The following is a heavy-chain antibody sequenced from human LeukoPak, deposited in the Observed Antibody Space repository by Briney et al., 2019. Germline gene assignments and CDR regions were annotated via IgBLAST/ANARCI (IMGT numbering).Heavy chain of an antibody. CDR2: ISSSSSYI. Sequence: GGSLRLSCAASGFTFSSYIMNWVRQAPGKGLEWVSSISSSSSYIYYADSVKGRFTISRDNAKNSLYLQMNSLRAEDTAVYYCARGPFGELLREFDYWGQGTLATVSS. V-gene: IGHV3-21*01. J-gene: IGHJ4*02. D-gene: IGHD3-10*01. CDR3: ARGPFGELLREFDY. CDR1: GFTFSSYI.